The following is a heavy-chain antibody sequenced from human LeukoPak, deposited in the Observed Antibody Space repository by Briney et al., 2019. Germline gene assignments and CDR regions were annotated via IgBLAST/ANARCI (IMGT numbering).Heavy chain of an antibody. J-gene: IGHJ4*02. CDR2: IWYDGSNK. Sequence: PGGSLRLSCAASGFTFSSYGMHRDRQAPGKGLEWVAVIWYDGSNKYYADSVKGRFTISRDNSKNTLYLQMNSLRAEDTAVYSCAKGALGYCSSTSCPSGLDFDYWGQGTLFTVSS. V-gene: IGHV3-33*06. CDR1: GFTFSSYG. CDR3: AKGALGYCSSTSCPSGLDFDY. D-gene: IGHD2-2*01.